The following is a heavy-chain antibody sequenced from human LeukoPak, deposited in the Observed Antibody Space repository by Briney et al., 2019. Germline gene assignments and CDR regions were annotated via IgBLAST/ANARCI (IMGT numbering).Heavy chain of an antibody. Sequence: SETLSLTCAVYGGSFSGYYWSWIRQPPGKGLEWIGEINHSGSTNYNPSLKSRVTISVDTSKNQFSLKLSSVTAADTAVHYCASSDYYDSSGYSVYWGQGTLVTVSS. D-gene: IGHD3-22*01. J-gene: IGHJ4*02. CDR3: ASSDYYDSSGYSVY. V-gene: IGHV4-34*01. CDR2: INHSGST. CDR1: GGSFSGYY.